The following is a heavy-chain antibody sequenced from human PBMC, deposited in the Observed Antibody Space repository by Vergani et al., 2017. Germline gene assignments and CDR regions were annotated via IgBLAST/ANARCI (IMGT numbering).Heavy chain of an antibody. CDR2: ISYDGSNK. CDR1: GFTFSSYG. D-gene: IGHD3-3*01. J-gene: IGHJ6*03. CDR3: AKSGGPHDFWSGYYYYYMDV. V-gene: IGHV3-30*18. Sequence: QVQLVESGGGVVQPGRSLRLSCAASGFTFSSYGMHWARQAQGKGLESVAVISYDGSNKYYADSVKRRFTISRDNSKNTLYLQMNSLRAEDTAVYYCAKSGGPHDFWSGYYYYYMDVWGKGTTVTVSS.